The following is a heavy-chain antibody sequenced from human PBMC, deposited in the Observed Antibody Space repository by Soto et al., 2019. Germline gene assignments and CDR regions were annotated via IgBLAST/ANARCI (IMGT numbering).Heavy chain of an antibody. V-gene: IGHV1-2*02. D-gene: IGHD3-3*01. Sequence: ASVKVSCKASGYTFTGYYMHWVRQAPGQGLEWMGWINPNSGGTNYAQKFQGRVTMTRDTSISTAYMELSRLRSDDTAVYYCARDKGPRSYHYGMDVWGQGTTVSVSS. CDR1: GYTFTGYY. J-gene: IGHJ6*02. CDR3: ARDKGPRSYHYGMDV. CDR2: INPNSGGT.